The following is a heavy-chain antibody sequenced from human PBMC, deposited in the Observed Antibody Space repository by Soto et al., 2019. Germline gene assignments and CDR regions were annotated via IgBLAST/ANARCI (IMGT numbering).Heavy chain of an antibody. J-gene: IGHJ5*02. CDR2: INAGNGNT. V-gene: IGHV1-3*01. CDR3: ARGRLRFLEWLLSDWFDP. D-gene: IGHD3-3*01. CDR1: GYTFTSYA. Sequence: GASVKVSCKASGYTFTSYAMHWVRQAPGQRLEWMGWINAGNGNTKYSQKFQGRVTITRDTSASTAYMELSSLRSEDTAVYYCARGRLRFLEWLLSDWFDPWGQGTLVTVSS.